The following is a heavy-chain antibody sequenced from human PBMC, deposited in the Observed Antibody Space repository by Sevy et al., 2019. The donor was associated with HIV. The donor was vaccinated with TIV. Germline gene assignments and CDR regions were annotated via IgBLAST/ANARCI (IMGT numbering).Heavy chain of an antibody. D-gene: IGHD6-13*01. J-gene: IGHJ6*03. CDR2: IYYSGST. Sequence: SETLSLTCTVSGGSISSYYWSWIRQPPGKGLEWIWYIYYSGSTNYNPSLKSRVTISVDTSKNQFSLKLSSVTAADTAVYYCARAMGLGQQLVNPIKYYYYYYMDVWGKGTTVTVSS. V-gene: IGHV4-59*01. CDR1: GGSISSYY. CDR3: ARAMGLGQQLVNPIKYYYYYYMDV.